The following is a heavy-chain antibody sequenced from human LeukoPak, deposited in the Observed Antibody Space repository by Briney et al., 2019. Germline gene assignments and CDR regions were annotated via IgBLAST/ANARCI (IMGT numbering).Heavy chain of an antibody. CDR2: IHPNSGKT. V-gene: IGHV1-8*01. J-gene: IGHJ4*02. CDR1: GYTFRSYE. Sequence: ASVKVSCKASGYTFRSYEINWVRQAPGQGLEWVGWIHPNSGKTGYAQKFQGRVTMTRDTSTVTAFMELSSLKFDDTAIFYCARGHYGGNRYFDIWGQGTLVTVSS. D-gene: IGHD4-23*01. CDR3: ARGHYGGNRYFDI.